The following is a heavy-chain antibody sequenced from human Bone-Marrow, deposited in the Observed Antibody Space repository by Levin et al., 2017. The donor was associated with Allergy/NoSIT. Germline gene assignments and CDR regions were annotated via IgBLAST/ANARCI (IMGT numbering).Heavy chain of an antibody. CDR1: GFTFDDYA. J-gene: IGHJ3*02. CDR2: ISWNSGSI. V-gene: IGHV3-9*01. CDR3: AKDLDIWGSYRYTGVGEAFDS. Sequence: GGSLRLSCAASGFTFDDYAMHWVRQAPGKGLEWVSGISWNSGSIGYADSVKGRFTISRDNAKNSLYLQMNSLRAEDTALYYCAKDLDIWGSYRYTGVGEAFDSWGQGTMVTVSS. D-gene: IGHD3-16*02.